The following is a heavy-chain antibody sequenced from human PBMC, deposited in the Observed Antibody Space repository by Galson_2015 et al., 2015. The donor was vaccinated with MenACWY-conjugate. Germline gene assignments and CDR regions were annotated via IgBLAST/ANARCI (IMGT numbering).Heavy chain of an antibody. J-gene: IGHJ4*02. V-gene: IGHV3-74*01. CDR1: GVLFHTYW. CDR2: INPGGSST. CDR3: AKSRGSSFYFDT. Sequence: LRLSCAASGVLFHTYWLHWVRQAPGKGLVWVSRINPGGSSTTYADSVKDRFTISRDNAKNTQYLQMNSLRTEDTAVFYCAKSRGSSFYFDTWGQGTLVTVSS. D-gene: IGHD2-15*01.